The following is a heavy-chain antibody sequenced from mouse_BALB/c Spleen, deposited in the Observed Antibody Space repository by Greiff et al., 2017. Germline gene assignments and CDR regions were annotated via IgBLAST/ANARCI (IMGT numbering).Heavy chain of an antibody. Sequence: GGGLVQPKGSLKLSCAASGFTFNTYAMNWVRQAPGKGLEWVARIRSKSNNYATYYADSVKDRFTISRDDSQSMLYLQMNNLKTEDTAMYYCVRRGITTGYFDVWGAGTTVTVSS. CDR3: VRRGITTGYFDV. V-gene: IGHV10-1*02. CDR1: GFTFNTYA. CDR2: IRSKSNNYAT. D-gene: IGHD1-1*01. J-gene: IGHJ1*01.